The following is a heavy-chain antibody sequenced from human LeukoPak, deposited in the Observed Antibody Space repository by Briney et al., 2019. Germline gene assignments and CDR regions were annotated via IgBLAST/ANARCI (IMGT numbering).Heavy chain of an antibody. CDR2: ISAYNGNT. CDR1: GYSFTTYG. CDR3: ASKGRWNADYYYYYGMDV. D-gene: IGHD1-1*01. Sequence: GASVKVSCKASGYSFTTYGISWVRQAPGQGLEWMGWISAYNGNTNYAQKLQGRVTMTTDTSTSTAYMGLRSLRSDDTAVYYCASKGRWNADYYYYYGMDVWGQGTTVTVSS. J-gene: IGHJ6*02. V-gene: IGHV1-18*01.